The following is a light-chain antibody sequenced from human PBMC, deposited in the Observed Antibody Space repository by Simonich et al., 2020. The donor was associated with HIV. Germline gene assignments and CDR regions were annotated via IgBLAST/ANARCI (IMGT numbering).Light chain of an antibody. CDR3: QQYNNWPIT. CDR1: QSVSSY. V-gene: IGKV3-15*01. Sequence: EIVLTQSPATLSLSPGERATLPCRASQSVSSYLAWYQQKPGQAPRLLIYGASTRATGIPARFSGSGSGTEFTLTISSMQSEDFADYYCQQYNNWPITFGQGTRLEIK. CDR2: GAS. J-gene: IGKJ5*01.